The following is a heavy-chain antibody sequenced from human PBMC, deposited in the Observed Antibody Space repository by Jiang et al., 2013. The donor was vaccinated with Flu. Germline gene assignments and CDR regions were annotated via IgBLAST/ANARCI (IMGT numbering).Heavy chain of an antibody. CDR3: ARDGKMATDQVEHFDY. Sequence: SGGGLVKPGGSLRLSCAASGFTFSSYSMNWVRQAPGKGLEWVSSISSSSSYIYYADSVKGRFTISRDNAKNSLYLQMNSLRAEDTAVYYCARDGKMATDQVEHFDYWGRGTLVTV. J-gene: IGHJ4*02. CDR1: GFTFSSYS. D-gene: IGHD5-24*01. V-gene: IGHV3-21*01. CDR2: ISSSSSYI.